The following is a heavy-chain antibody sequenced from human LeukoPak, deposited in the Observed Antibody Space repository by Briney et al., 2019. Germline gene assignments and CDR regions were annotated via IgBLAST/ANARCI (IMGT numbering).Heavy chain of an antibody. CDR1: GFAFSSYS. CDR2: ISSSSSYI. Sequence: GGSLRLSCAASGFAFSSYSMNWVRQAPGKGLEWVSSISSSSSYIYYADSVKGRFTISRDNAKNSLYLQMNSLRAEDTAVYYCARHLRYCSSTSCYIYYYMDVWGKGTTVTVSS. D-gene: IGHD2-2*02. V-gene: IGHV3-21*01. CDR3: ARHLRYCSSTSCYIYYYMDV. J-gene: IGHJ6*03.